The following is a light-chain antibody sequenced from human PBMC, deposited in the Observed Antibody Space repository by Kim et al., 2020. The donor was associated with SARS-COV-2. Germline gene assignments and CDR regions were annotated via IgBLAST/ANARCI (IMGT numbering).Light chain of an antibody. CDR3: CSYAGNNNVV. CDR2: EVT. Sequence: GQPCTSSCTGTSSDIGVYNYVSWYQRYPGRAPQLMIYEVTMRPSGVPDRFSGSKSGNTASLTVSGLQADDEADYYCCSYAGNNNVVFGGGTQLTVL. V-gene: IGLV2-8*01. J-gene: IGLJ2*01. CDR1: SSDIGVYNY.